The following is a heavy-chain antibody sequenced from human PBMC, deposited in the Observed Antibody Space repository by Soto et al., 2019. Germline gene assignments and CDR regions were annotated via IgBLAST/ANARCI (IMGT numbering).Heavy chain of an antibody. V-gene: IGHV4-31*11. CDR3: ARKAAAPHYYGMDV. J-gene: IGHJ6*02. CDR2: IYYSGST. Sequence: PSETLSLTCAVSGGSFSSGGYYWSWIRQHPGKGLEWIGYIYYSGSTYYNPSLKSRVTISVDTSKNQFSLKLSSVTAADTAVYYCARKAAAPHYYGMDVWGQGTTVTVSS. D-gene: IGHD2-2*01. CDR1: GGSFSSGGYY.